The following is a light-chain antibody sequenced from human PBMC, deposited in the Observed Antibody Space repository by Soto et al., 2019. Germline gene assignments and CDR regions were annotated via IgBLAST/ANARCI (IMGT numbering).Light chain of an antibody. J-gene: IGLJ1*01. V-gene: IGLV2-14*01. CDR1: SSDVGGYNS. Sequence: QSALTQPASVSGSPGQSITISCTGTSSDVGGYNSDSWYQQHPGKAPKLMIYEVSNRHSGVSNRFSGSKSGNTASLTISGLQAEDEADYYCSSYTSSSTLYVFGTGTKLTVL. CDR3: SSYTSSSTLYV. CDR2: EVS.